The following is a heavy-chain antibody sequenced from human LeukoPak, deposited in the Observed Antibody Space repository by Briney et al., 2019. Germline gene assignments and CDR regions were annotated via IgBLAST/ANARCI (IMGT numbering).Heavy chain of an antibody. CDR1: GYSISSGYY. D-gene: IGHD3-22*01. J-gene: IGHJ4*02. CDR2: IYYSGST. V-gene: IGHV4-38-2*01. Sequence: PSETLSLTCAVSGYSISSGYYWGWIRQPPGKGLEWIGYIYYSGSTNYNPSLKSRVTISVDTSKNQFSLKLSSVTAADTAVYYCARLHYYYDSSGYSRYYFDYWGQGTLVTVSS. CDR3: ARLHYYYDSSGYSRYYFDY.